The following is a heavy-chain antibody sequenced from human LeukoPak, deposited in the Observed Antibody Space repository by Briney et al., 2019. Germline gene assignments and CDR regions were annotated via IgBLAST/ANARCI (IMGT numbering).Heavy chain of an antibody. CDR3: ARGSSGYSP. CDR1: GGSFSGYY. CDR2: INHSGST. V-gene: IGHV4-34*01. D-gene: IGHD3-22*01. Sequence: PSETLSLTCAVCGGSFSGYYWSWIRQPPGKGLEWIGEINHSGSTNYNPSLKSRVTISVDTSKNQFSLKLSSVTAADTAVYYCARGSSGYSPWGQGTLVTVSS. J-gene: IGHJ5*02.